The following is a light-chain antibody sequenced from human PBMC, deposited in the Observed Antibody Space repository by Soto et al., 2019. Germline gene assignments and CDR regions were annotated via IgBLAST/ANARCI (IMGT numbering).Light chain of an antibody. CDR1: SPNVGVYKL. Sequence: QSALTQPASVSGSPGQSITISCTGTSPNVGVYKLVSWYQQHPGKAPKLIIYEGSKRPSGVSNRFSGSKSGNAASLTISGLQAEDGADYHCCSYAGESTVTFGGGTKLTVL. J-gene: IGLJ2*01. CDR3: CSYAGESTVT. V-gene: IGLV2-23*01. CDR2: EGS.